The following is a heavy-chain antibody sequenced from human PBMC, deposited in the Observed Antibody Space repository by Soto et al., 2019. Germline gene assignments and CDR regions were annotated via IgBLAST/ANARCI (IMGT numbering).Heavy chain of an antibody. V-gene: IGHV3-30-3*01. J-gene: IGHJ6*02. D-gene: IGHD4-17*01. CDR1: GFTFSSYA. CDR2: ISYDGSNK. Sequence: GGSLRLSCAASGFTFSSYAMRWVRQAPGKGLEWVAVISYDGSNKYYADSVKGRFTISRDNSKNTLYLQMNSLRAEDTAVYYCARDGEVTGDYGGDYYYGMDVWGQGTTVTVSS. CDR3: ARDGEVTGDYGGDYYYGMDV.